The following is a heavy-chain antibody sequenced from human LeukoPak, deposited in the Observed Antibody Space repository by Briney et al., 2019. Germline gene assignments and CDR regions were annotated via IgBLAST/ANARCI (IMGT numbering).Heavy chain of an antibody. V-gene: IGHV4-30-2*01. CDR3: ARVVTVFGVVNLRFDY. J-gene: IGHJ4*02. D-gene: IGHD3-3*01. Sequence: SQTLSHTCAVSGGSISSGGYSWSWLRQPPGKGLEWIVEINHTGNTNYNPSLKSRVTISVDMSKSQFSLKLRSVTAADTAVYYCARVVTVFGVVNLRFDYWGQGALVTVSS. CDR2: INHTGNT. CDR1: GGSISSGGYS.